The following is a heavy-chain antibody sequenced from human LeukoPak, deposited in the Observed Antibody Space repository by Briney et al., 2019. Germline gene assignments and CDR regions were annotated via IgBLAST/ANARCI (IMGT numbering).Heavy chain of an antibody. Sequence: SETLSLTCTVSGGSISSYYWNWIRQPAGKGLEWVGRISTTGSTNYNPSLKSRLTMSVDTSKNQFSLKLSSVTAADTAVYYCAREEMTTVNKFDYWGQGTLVTVSS. CDR1: GGSISSYY. CDR3: AREEMTTVNKFDY. J-gene: IGHJ4*02. D-gene: IGHD4-17*01. V-gene: IGHV4-4*07. CDR2: ISTTGST.